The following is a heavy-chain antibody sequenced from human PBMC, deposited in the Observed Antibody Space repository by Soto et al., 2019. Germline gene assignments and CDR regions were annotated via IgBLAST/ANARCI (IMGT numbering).Heavy chain of an antibody. CDR3: AHPTISTAFDI. CDR2: IYWDDDN. CDR1: GLSLSTSGVG. J-gene: IGHJ3*02. D-gene: IGHD3-9*01. V-gene: IGHV2-5*02. Sequence: QITLKESGPTLVKPTQTLTLTCTFSGLSLSTSGVGVGWIRQPPGKALEWLALIYWDDDNRYSPSLKSRLTITKDTCKNQVVLTMTNMDPVDTATYYCAHPTISTAFDIWGQGTMVTVSS.